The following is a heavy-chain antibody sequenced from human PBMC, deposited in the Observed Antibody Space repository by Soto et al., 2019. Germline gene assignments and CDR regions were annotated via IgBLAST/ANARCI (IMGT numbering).Heavy chain of an antibody. CDR1: GFTFSNYW. CDR2: VNSDGTST. V-gene: IGHV3-74*03. J-gene: IGHJ4*02. CDR3: TRGGTTTTYWGLFSY. Sequence: EVQLVESGGGLVQPGGSLRLSCAASGFTFSNYWIHWVRQVPGKGLVWVSRVNSDGTSTSYADFVKGRFNITRDNAKNTVYLQMDNLGSDDTAVYYCTRGGTTTTYWGLFSYWGQGALVAVSS. D-gene: IGHD7-27*01.